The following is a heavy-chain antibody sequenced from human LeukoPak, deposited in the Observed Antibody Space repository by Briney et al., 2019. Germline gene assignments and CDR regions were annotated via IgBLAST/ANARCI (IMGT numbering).Heavy chain of an antibody. D-gene: IGHD6-19*01. CDR1: GGTFSSYA. Sequence: GSSVKVSCKASGGTFSSYAISWVRQAPGQGLEWMGGIIPIFGTANYAQKFQGRVTITADESTSTAYMELSSLRSEDTAVYYCARAAPPKSIAVAGTSFDPWGQGTLVTVSS. CDR3: ARAAPPKSIAVAGTSFDP. CDR2: IIPIFGTA. V-gene: IGHV1-69*01. J-gene: IGHJ5*02.